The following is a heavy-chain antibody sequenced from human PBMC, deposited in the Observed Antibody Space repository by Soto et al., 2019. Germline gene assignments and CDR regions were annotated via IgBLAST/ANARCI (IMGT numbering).Heavy chain of an antibody. V-gene: IGHV3-7*01. J-gene: IGHJ4*02. Sequence: HSGGSLRLSCAASGFTFSSYWMSWVRQAPGKGLEWVANIKQDGSEKYYVDSVKGRFTISRDNAKNSLYLQMNSLRAEDTAVYYCARARHVWGSYRYTRMYYFDYWGQGTLVTVSS. D-gene: IGHD3-16*02. CDR3: ARARHVWGSYRYTRMYYFDY. CDR1: GFTFSSYW. CDR2: IKQDGSEK.